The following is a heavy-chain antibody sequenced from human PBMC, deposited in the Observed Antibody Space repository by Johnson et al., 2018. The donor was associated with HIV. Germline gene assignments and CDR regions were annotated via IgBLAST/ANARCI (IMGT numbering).Heavy chain of an antibody. CDR3: ARDTVRGELELPDGFDI. CDR1: GFTFSDYY. Sequence: QVQLVESGGGLVQPGGSLRLSCAASGFTFSDYYMTWIRQAPGKGLEWVSYISSSGSTIYYADSVKGRFTISRDNAKNTLYLQMNSLRAEDTAVYYCARDTVRGELELPDGFDIWGQGTMVTVSS. D-gene: IGHD1-7*01. CDR2: ISSSGSTI. V-gene: IGHV3-11*04. J-gene: IGHJ3*02.